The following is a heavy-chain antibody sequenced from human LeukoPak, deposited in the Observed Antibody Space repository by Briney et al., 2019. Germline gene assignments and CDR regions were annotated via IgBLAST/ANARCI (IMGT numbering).Heavy chain of an antibody. CDR1: GFTFSSYG. CDR3: AELGITMIGGV. V-gene: IGHV3-23*01. J-gene: IGHJ6*04. D-gene: IGHD3-10*02. CDR2: ISGSGGST. Sequence: GGSLRLSCAASGFTFSSYGMSWVRQAPGKGLEWVSAISGSGGSTYYADSVKGRFTISRDNAKNSLYLQMNSLRAEDAAVYYCAELGITMIGGVWGKGTTVTISS.